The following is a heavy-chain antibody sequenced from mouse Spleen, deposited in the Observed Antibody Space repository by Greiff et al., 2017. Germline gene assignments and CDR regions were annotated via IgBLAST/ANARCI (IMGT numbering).Heavy chain of an antibody. CDR2: ISSGSSTI. CDR3: ARYFYYYGSSYAMDY. J-gene: IGHJ4*01. Sequence: EVQVVESGGGLVQPGGSRKLSCAASGFTFSSFGVHWVRQAPEKGLEWVAYISSGSSTIYYADTVKGRFTISRDNPKNTLFLQMTSLRSEDTAMYYCARYFYYYGSSYAMDYWGQGTSVTVSS. V-gene: IGHV5-17*02. D-gene: IGHD1-1*01. CDR1: GFTFSSFG.